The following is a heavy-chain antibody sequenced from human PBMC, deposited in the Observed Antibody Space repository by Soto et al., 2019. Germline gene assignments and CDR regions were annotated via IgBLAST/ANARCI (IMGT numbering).Heavy chain of an antibody. CDR1: GFTFSSYS. J-gene: IGHJ4*02. CDR2: ISSSSSTI. V-gene: IGHV3-48*01. CDR3: ARDPRSGQWHKFDY. Sequence: GGSLRLSCAASGFTFSSYSMNWVRQAPGKGLEWVSYISSSSSTIYYADSVKGRFTISRDNAKNSLYLQMNSLRAEDTAVYYCARDPRSGQWHKFDYWGQGTLVTVSS. D-gene: IGHD6-19*01.